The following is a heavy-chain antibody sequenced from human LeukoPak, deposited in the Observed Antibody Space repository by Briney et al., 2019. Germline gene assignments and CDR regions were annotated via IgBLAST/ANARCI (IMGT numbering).Heavy chain of an antibody. V-gene: IGHV3-23*01. Sequence: GGSLRLSCAASGLTFSTYAISWVRQAPGKGLEWVSAISNSGGRTYYADSVKGRFAISRDNSKNTLYLQMNSLRAEDTATYYCAKDHTLWAGAYYFDYWGQGALVTVSS. D-gene: IGHD3/OR15-3a*01. J-gene: IGHJ4*02. CDR3: AKDHTLWAGAYYFDY. CDR2: ISNSGGRT. CDR1: GLTFSTYA.